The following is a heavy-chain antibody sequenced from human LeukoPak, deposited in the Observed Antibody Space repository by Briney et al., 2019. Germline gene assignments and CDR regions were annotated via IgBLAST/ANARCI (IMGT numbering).Heavy chain of an antibody. CDR3: AKDHGSDYVSDY. D-gene: IGHD4-17*01. Sequence: GGSLRLSCAASGFTFSSYTMSWVRQAPGKGLEWVSAISGSGGSTYYADSVKGRFTISRDNSKNTLYLQMNSLRAEDTAVYYCAKDHGSDYVSDYWGQGTLVTVSS. CDR2: ISGSGGST. CDR1: GFTFSSYT. J-gene: IGHJ4*02. V-gene: IGHV3-23*01.